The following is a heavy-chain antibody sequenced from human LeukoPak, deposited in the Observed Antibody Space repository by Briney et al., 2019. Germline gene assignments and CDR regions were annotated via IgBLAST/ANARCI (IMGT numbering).Heavy chain of an antibody. CDR3: ARVSLVRGAPDYYFDY. D-gene: IGHD3-10*01. V-gene: IGHV4-4*07. CDR1: GDSISNYY. CDR2: IYTSGST. Sequence: PSETLSLTCTVSGDSISNYYWSWIRQPAGKGLEWIGRIYTSGSTNYNPSLKSRVTMSVDTSKNQFSLKLSSVTAADTAVYYRARVSLVRGAPDYYFDYWGQGTLVTVSS. J-gene: IGHJ4*02.